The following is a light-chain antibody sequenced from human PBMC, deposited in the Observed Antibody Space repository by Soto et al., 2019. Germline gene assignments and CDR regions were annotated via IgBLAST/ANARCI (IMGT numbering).Light chain of an antibody. CDR1: SSNIGAGYD. CDR2: ANS. V-gene: IGLV1-40*01. J-gene: IGLJ2*01. Sequence: QSVLTQAPSVSGAPGQRVTISCTGRSSNIGAGYDVHWYLQLPGTAPKLLIYANSNRPSGVPDRFSGSKSGTSASLAITGLQAEDEADYYCQSYDTSLSVVFGGGTKLTVL. CDR3: QSYDTSLSVV.